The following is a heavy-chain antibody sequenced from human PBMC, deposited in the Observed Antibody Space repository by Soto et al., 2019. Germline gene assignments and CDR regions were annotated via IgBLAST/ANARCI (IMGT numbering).Heavy chain of an antibody. J-gene: IGHJ4*02. V-gene: IGHV2-5*02. CDR3: AHCRGGVASF. CDR1: GFSLNTRDVG. CDR2: VYWDDDK. Sequence: QITLNESGPALVKPTQTLTLTCTFSGFSLNTRDVGVGWIRQPPGKALEWLGVVYWDDDKTYSPSLKSRLTITKDTPKNQVVLRMNKMDTVDTATYYCAHCRGGVASFWGQGTLVTVSS. D-gene: IGHD3-16*01.